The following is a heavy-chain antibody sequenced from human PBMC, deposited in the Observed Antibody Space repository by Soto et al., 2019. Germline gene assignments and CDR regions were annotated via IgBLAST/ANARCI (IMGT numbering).Heavy chain of an antibody. Sequence: QPLGSLRLSCAASGCTFSNYAMSWVRQAPGKGLEWVSAISDTGGSTYYADSVKGRFTISRDNSQNTLYLQMNSLRAEDTAVYYCAKGRGYSYGYGYWGQRTLVTVSS. CDR1: GCTFSNYA. CDR2: ISDTGGST. V-gene: IGHV3-23*01. CDR3: AKGRGYSYGYGY. J-gene: IGHJ4*02. D-gene: IGHD5-18*01.